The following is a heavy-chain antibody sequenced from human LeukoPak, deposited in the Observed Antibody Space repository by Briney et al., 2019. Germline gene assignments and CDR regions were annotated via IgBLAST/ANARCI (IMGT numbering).Heavy chain of an antibody. CDR1: GGSFSRYY. CDR2: INHSGST. Sequence: SETLSLTCAVYGGSFSRYYWSWIRQPPGKGLEWIGEINHSGSTNYNPSLKSRVTISVDTSKNQFSLKLSSVTAADTAVYYCARLGLWFGELGYGYWGQGTLVTVSS. J-gene: IGHJ4*02. D-gene: IGHD3-10*01. CDR3: ARLGLWFGELGYGY. V-gene: IGHV4-34*01.